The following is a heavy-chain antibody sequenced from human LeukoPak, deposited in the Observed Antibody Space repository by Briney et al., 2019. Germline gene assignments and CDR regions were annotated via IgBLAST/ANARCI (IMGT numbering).Heavy chain of an antibody. CDR1: GGSISSYY. D-gene: IGHD3-3*01. V-gene: IGHV4-59*08. CDR3: ARGYYDFWSGYLDAFDI. J-gene: IGHJ3*02. Sequence: SETLSLTCTVSGGSISSYYWSWIRQPPGKGLEWIGYIYYSGGTNYNPSLKSRVTISVDTSKNQFSLKLSSVTAADTAVYYCARGYYDFWSGYLDAFDIWGQGTMVTVSS. CDR2: IYYSGGT.